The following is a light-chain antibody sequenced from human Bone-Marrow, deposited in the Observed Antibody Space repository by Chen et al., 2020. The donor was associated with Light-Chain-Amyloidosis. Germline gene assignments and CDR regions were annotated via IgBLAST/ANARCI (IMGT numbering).Light chain of an antibody. CDR3: AAWDDSLTGPV. CDR1: SSNIGKNH. V-gene: IGLV1-47*01. Sequence: QSILIQPPSASGTAGQWVTMSCSGTSSNIGKNHVYGYQQFPGMAPKLLIYVSDQRSSGVPDRFSASESGISASLAINGLRSEDEADYYCAAWDDSLTGPVFGGGTKLTVL. CDR2: VSD. J-gene: IGLJ3*02.